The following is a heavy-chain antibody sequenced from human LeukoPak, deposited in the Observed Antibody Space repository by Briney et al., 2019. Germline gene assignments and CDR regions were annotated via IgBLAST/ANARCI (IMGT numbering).Heavy chain of an antibody. V-gene: IGHV1-46*01. J-gene: IGHJ4*02. CDR2: INPSAGTT. D-gene: IGHD5-24*01. Sequence: ASVKVSCKASGYSFTSCYIHWVRQAPGQGLECVGLINPSAGTTTYSQKFWGRLTMTRDTSTSTVYMELSGLTSEDTAVYYCARGDMATIYIDSWGQGTLVTVSS. CDR1: GYSFTSCY. CDR3: ARGDMATIYIDS.